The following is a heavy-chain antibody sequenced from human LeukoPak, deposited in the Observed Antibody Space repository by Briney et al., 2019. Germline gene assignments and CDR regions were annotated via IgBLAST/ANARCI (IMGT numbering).Heavy chain of an antibody. Sequence: GGSLRLSCAASGFTFDDYGMSWVRQAPGKGLEWVSGINWNGGSTGYADSVKGRFTISRDNAKNSLYLQMNSLRAEDTAVYYCARTLTTVALRYGMDVWGQGTTVTVSS. V-gene: IGHV3-20*04. CDR1: GFTFDDYG. D-gene: IGHD4-17*01. CDR2: INWNGGST. J-gene: IGHJ6*02. CDR3: ARTLTTVALRYGMDV.